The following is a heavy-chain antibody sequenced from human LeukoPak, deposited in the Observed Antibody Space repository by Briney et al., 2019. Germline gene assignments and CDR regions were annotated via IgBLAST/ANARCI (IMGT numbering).Heavy chain of an antibody. CDR3: AREKRNSMVRGVLDY. J-gene: IGHJ4*02. CDR1: GFTFSSYS. V-gene: IGHV3-21*01. D-gene: IGHD3-10*01. Sequence: PGGSLRLSCAASGFTFSSYSMNWVRQAPGKGLEWVSSISSSSSYIYYADSVKGRFTISRDNAKNSLYLQMNSLRAEDTAVYYCAREKRNSMVRGVLDYWGQGTLVTVSS. CDR2: ISSSSSYI.